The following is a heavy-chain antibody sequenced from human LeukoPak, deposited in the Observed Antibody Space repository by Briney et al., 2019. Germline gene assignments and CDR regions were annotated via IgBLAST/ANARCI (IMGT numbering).Heavy chain of an antibody. J-gene: IGHJ6*02. CDR1: GGSFSGYY. V-gene: IGHV4-34*01. CDR2: INHSGST. Sequence: SETLSLTCAVYGGSFSGYYWSWIRQPPGKGLEWIGEINHSGSTNYNPSLKSRVTLSVDTSKNQFSLKLSSVTAADTAVYYCARGGYDFWSGSPQDGMDVWGQGTTVTVSS. D-gene: IGHD3-3*01. CDR3: ARGGYDFWSGSPQDGMDV.